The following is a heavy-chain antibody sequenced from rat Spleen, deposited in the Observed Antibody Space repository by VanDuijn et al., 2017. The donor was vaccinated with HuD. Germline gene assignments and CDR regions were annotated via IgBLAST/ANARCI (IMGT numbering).Heavy chain of an antibody. V-gene: IGHV3-1*01. D-gene: IGHD1-2*01. CDR2: ISYSGST. Sequence: EVQLQESGPGLVKPSQSLSLTCSVTGYSITSNYWGWIRKFPGNKMEWMGYISYSGSTSYNTSPKSRISITRDTSKNQFFLQLNSVTTEDTATYYCARWTIAADVMDAWGQGASVTVSS. CDR1: GYSITSNY. CDR3: ARWTIAADVMDA. J-gene: IGHJ4*01.